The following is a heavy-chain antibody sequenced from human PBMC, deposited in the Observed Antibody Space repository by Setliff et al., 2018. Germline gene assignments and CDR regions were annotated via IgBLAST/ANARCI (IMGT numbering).Heavy chain of an antibody. Sequence: GASVKVSCKASGYTFTSSGITWVRQAPGQGLEWMGWISAYTGNTNYAQKLQGRVTLTADASTSTAYMDLSSLTSDDTALYYCAREGSGTKLDYWGQGTLVTVSS. CDR1: GYTFTSSG. J-gene: IGHJ4*02. CDR3: AREGSGTKLDY. V-gene: IGHV1-18*01. CDR2: ISAYTGNT. D-gene: IGHD3-10*01.